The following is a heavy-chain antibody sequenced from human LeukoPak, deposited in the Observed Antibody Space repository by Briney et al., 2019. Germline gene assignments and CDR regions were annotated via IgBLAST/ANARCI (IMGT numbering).Heavy chain of an antibody. CDR1: GFTFSDYY. V-gene: IGHV3-11*04. CDR3: AREGGSQYYDSSGYYSNYYYYMDV. Sequence: GGSLRLSCAASGFTFSDYYMSWIRQAPGKGLEWVSYISSSGSTIYYADSVKGRFTISRDNAKNSLYPQMNSLRAEDTAVYYCAREGGSQYYDSSGYYSNYYYYMDVWGKGTTVTVSS. D-gene: IGHD3-22*01. CDR2: ISSSGSTI. J-gene: IGHJ6*03.